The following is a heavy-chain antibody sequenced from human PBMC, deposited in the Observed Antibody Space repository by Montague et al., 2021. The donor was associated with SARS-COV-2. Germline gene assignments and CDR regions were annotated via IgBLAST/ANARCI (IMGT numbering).Heavy chain of an antibody. Sequence: SETLSLTCTVSGGSISSSSYYWGWIRQPPGKGLEWIGCIYYSGSTYYNPSLKSRVPISVDTSKKQFSLKLSSVTAADTAVYYCARQEYYYDSSGYGRMGWFEPWGQGTLVTVSS. V-gene: IGHV4-39*01. CDR3: ARQEYYYDSSGYGRMGWFEP. D-gene: IGHD3-22*01. CDR2: IYYSGST. J-gene: IGHJ5*02. CDR1: GGSISSSSYY.